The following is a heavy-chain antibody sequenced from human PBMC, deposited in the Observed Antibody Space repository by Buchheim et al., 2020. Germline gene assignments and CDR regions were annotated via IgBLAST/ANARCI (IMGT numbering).Heavy chain of an antibody. CDR3: ARARLRYDSGSPFDY. Sequence: QVQLLQSGAEVKKPGASVKVSCKASGYTFTSYYMHWVRQAPGQGLEWMGIITPSGGRTSYAQKFQGRVTMTRATSTSPLYMELSSLRSEDTAVYYCARARLRYDSGSPFDYWGQGTL. J-gene: IGHJ4*02. CDR1: GYTFTSYY. CDR2: ITPSGGRT. V-gene: IGHV1-46*01. D-gene: IGHD3-22*01.